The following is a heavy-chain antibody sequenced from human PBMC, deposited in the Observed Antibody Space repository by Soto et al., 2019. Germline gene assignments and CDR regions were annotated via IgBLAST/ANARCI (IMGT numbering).Heavy chain of an antibody. CDR3: AKDRPRYCSGGSCYSRFDY. V-gene: IGHV3-23*01. CDR1: GFTFSSYA. J-gene: IGHJ4*02. CDR2: ISGSGGST. Sequence: HPGGSLRLSCAASGFTFSSYAMSWARQAPGKGLEWVSAISGSGGSTYYADSVKGRFTISRDNSKNTLYLQMNSLRAEDTAVYYCAKDRPRYCSGGSCYSRFDYWGQGTLVTVSS. D-gene: IGHD2-15*01.